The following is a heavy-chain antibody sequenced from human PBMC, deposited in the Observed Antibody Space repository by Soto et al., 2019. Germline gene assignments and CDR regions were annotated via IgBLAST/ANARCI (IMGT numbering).Heavy chain of an antibody. D-gene: IGHD6-6*01. CDR3: AVVIGAARAYYFDY. J-gene: IGHJ4*02. CDR2: ISSSSSYI. V-gene: IGHV3-21*01. Sequence: EVQLVESGGGLVKPGGSLRLSCAASGFTFSSYSMNWVRQAPGKGLEWVSSISSSSSYIYYADSVKGRFTISRDNAKNYLYLQMNSLRAEDTAAYYCAVVIGAARAYYFDYWGQGTLVTVSS. CDR1: GFTFSSYS.